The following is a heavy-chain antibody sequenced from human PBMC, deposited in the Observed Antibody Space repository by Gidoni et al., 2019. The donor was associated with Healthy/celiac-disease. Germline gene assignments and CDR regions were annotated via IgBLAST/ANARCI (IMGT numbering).Heavy chain of an antibody. J-gene: IGHJ3*02. CDR3: ARWDYGDYVVGGAFDI. V-gene: IGHV4-38-2*01. Sequence: QVQLQESGPGLVKPSETLSLTCAVSGYSISSGHYWGWIRQPPGKGLEWIGSIYHSGSTYYNPSLKSRVTISVDTSKNQFSLKLSSVTAADTAVYYCARWDYGDYVVGGAFDIWGQGTMVTVSS. D-gene: IGHD4-17*01. CDR1: GYSISSGHY. CDR2: IYHSGST.